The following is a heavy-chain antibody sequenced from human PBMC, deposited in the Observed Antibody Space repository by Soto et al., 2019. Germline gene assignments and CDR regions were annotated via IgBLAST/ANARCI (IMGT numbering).Heavy chain of an antibody. Sequence: ASVXVXXKASGYTFTSYGISWXRQAXGQGLEWXGWISAYNGNTNYAXXLXXXXXXXXXXXXXXAYMELRSLRSDDTAVYYCARVYYQLLHNWFDPWGQGTLVTVSS. CDR3: ARVYYQLLHNWFDP. D-gene: IGHD2-2*01. CDR1: GYTFTSYG. CDR2: ISAYNGNT. V-gene: IGHV1-18*01. J-gene: IGHJ5*02.